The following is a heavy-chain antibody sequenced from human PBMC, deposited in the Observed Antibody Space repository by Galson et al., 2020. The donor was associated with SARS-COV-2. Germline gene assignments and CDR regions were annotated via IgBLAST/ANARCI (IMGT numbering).Heavy chain of an antibody. V-gene: IGHV3-21*01. CDR3: ARAKWELLLVSYYYYMDV. D-gene: IGHD1-26*01. CDR2: ISSSSSYI. Sequence: GESLKISCAASGFTFSSYSMNWVRQAPGKGLEWVSSISSSSSYIYYADSVNGRFTISRDNAKNSLYLQMNSLRAEDTAVYYCARAKWELLLVSYYYYMDVWGKGTTVTVSS. J-gene: IGHJ6*03. CDR1: GFTFSSYS.